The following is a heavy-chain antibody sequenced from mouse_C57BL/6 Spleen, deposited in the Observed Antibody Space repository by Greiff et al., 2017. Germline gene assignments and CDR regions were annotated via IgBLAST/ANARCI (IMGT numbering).Heavy chain of an antibody. J-gene: IGHJ4*01. CDR1: GYTFTDYY. Sequence: VQLQQSGPELVKPGASVKISCKASGYTFTDYYMNWVKQSHGKSLEWIGDINPNNGGTIYNQKFKGKATLTVDKSSSTAYMELRSLTSEDTAVYYCARTYYSNYGYYYAMDYWGQGTSVTVSS. D-gene: IGHD2-5*01. V-gene: IGHV1-26*01. CDR3: ARTYYSNYGYYYAMDY. CDR2: INPNNGGT.